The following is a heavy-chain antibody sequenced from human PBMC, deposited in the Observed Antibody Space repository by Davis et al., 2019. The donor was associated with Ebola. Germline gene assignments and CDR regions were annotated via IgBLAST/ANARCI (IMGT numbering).Heavy chain of an antibody. V-gene: IGHV5-51*01. Sequence: GESLKISCKGSGYSFTSYWISWVRQMPGKGLEWMGIIYPGDSDTSYSPSFQGQVTISADKSISTAYLQWSSLKASDTAMYYCARHRPFGDYAIDYWGQGTLVTVSS. CDR2: IYPGDSDT. CDR3: ARHRPFGDYAIDY. D-gene: IGHD4-17*01. J-gene: IGHJ4*02. CDR1: GYSFTSYW.